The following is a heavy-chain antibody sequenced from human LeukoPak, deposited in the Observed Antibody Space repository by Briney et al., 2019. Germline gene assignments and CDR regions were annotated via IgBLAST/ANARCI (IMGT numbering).Heavy chain of an antibody. V-gene: IGHV3-23*01. D-gene: IGHD4-17*01. CDR2: ISGSGGST. CDR3: AKDLHPNGDLIPDAFDI. J-gene: IGHJ3*02. CDR1: GFTFDDYA. Sequence: PGRSLRLSCAASGFTFDDYAMHWVRQAPGKGLEWVSAISGSGGSTYYADSVKGRFTISRDNSKNTLYLQMNSLRAEDTAVYYCAKDLHPNGDLIPDAFDIWGQGTMVTVSS.